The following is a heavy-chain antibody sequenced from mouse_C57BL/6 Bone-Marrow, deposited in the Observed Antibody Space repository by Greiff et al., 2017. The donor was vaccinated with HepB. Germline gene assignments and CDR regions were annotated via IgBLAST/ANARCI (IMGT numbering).Heavy chain of an antibody. CDR2: ISYDGSN. V-gene: IGHV3-6*01. CDR3: ARENGNYLSLAY. D-gene: IGHD2-1*01. CDR1: GYSITSGYY. Sequence: EVKLMESGPGLVKPSQSLSLTCSVTGYSITSGYYWNWIRQFPGNKLEWMGYISYDGSNNYNPSLKNRISITRDTSKNQFFLKLNSVTTEDTATYYCARENGNYLSLAYWGQGTLVTVSA. J-gene: IGHJ3*01.